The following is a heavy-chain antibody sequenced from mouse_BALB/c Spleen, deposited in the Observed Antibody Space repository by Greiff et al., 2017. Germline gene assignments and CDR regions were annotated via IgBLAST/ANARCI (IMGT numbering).Heavy chain of an antibody. CDR1: GFTFSDYY. D-gene: IGHD2-4*01. J-gene: IGHJ3*01. Sequence: EVKLVESGGGLVKPGGSLKLSCAASGFTFSDYYMYWVRQTPEKRLEWVATISDGGSYTYYPDSVKGRFTISRDNAKNNLYLQMSSLKSEDTAMYYCARDRDMITTEGWFAYWGQGTLVTVSA. CDR3: ARDRDMITTEGWFAY. V-gene: IGHV5-4*02. CDR2: ISDGGSYT.